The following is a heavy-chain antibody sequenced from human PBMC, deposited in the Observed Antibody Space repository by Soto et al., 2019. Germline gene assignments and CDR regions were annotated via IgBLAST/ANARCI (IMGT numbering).Heavy chain of an antibody. D-gene: IGHD3-22*01. CDR1: GYTFTSYG. CDR3: ARDSPAGITMIVVVPNVAFDI. V-gene: IGHV1-18*01. CDR2: ISAYNGNT. J-gene: IGHJ3*02. Sequence: QVQLVQSGAEVKKPGASVKVSCKASGYTFTSYGISWVRQAPGQGLEWMGWISAYNGNTNYAQKLQGRVTMTTDTSTSTAYMELRSLRSDDTAVYYCARDSPAGITMIVVVPNVAFDIWGQGTMVTVSS.